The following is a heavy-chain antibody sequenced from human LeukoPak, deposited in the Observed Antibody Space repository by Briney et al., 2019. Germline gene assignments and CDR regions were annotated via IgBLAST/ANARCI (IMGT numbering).Heavy chain of an antibody. Sequence: TSETLSLTCTVSGGSISSYYWSWIRQPPGKGLEWIGYIYYSGSTNYNPSLKSRVTISVDTSKNQFSLKLSSVTAADTAVYYCARSYDSSGYYVDYWGQGTLVTVSS. J-gene: IGHJ4*02. CDR1: GGSISSYY. D-gene: IGHD3-22*01. CDR2: IYYSGST. V-gene: IGHV4-59*01. CDR3: ARSYDSSGYYVDY.